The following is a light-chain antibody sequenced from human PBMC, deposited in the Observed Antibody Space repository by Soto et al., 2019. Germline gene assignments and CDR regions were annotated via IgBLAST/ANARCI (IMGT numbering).Light chain of an antibody. J-gene: IGLJ1*01. CDR1: SFNIGNND. CDR3: GTWDTRLSGYV. Sequence: QSVLTQPPSVSAAPGQKVTISCSGSSFNIGNNDVSWYQQLPGTAPKLLIHETGKRPSGIPDRFSGSKSGTSATLDITGLQTGDEADYYCGTWDTRLSGYVFGDGTKVTV. CDR2: ETG. V-gene: IGLV1-51*01.